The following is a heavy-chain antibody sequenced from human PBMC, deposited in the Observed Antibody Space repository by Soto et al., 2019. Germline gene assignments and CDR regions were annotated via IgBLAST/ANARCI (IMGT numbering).Heavy chain of an antibody. V-gene: IGHV4-34*01. CDR1: GGSFSGYY. CDR2: INHSGST. D-gene: IGHD3-10*01. Sequence: SETLSLTCAVYGGSFSGYYWSWIRQPPGKGLEWIGEINHSGSTNYNPSLKSRVTISEDTYKNQFSLKLSSVTDADTAVYYCARSYYYGSGTLGYWGQGTLVTVS. CDR3: ARSYYYGSGTLGY. J-gene: IGHJ4*02.